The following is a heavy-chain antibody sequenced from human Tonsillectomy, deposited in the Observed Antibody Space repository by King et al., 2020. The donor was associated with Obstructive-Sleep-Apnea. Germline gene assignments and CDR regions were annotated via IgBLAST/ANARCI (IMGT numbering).Heavy chain of an antibody. Sequence: QLVQSGGGVVQPGGSLRLSCTGSGFTFSSYAIHWVRQAPGKGLEWVAVTSYDGSISYYSDSVKGRFTISRDNSKNTLSLQMSSLRPEDTAVYYCARDHCSTPNCYGDYFNYGMDVWGQGTAVTVSS. CDR2: TSYDGSIS. CDR3: ARDHCSTPNCYGDYFNYGMDV. D-gene: IGHD2-2*01. J-gene: IGHJ6*02. CDR1: GFTFSSYA. V-gene: IGHV3-30*04.